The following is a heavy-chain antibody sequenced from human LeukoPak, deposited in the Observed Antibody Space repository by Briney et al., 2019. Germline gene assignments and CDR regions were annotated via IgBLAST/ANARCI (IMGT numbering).Heavy chain of an antibody. CDR1: GGSFSGYY. Sequence: SETLSLTCAVYGGSFSGYYWSWIRQPPGKGLEWIGEINHSGSTYYNPSLKSRVTISVDTSKNQFSLKLSSVTAADTAVYYCASSGYADFDYWGQGTLVTVSS. J-gene: IGHJ4*02. V-gene: IGHV4-34*01. D-gene: IGHD5-12*01. CDR3: ASSGYADFDY. CDR2: INHSGST.